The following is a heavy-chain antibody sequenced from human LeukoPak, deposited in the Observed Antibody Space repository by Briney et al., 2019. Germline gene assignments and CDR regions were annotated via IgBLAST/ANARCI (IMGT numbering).Heavy chain of an antibody. CDR2: INSDGSST. V-gene: IGHV3-74*01. CDR3: ARARYGGNYYFDY. D-gene: IGHD4-23*01. Sequence: AGGSLRLSCAASGXTFSSYWMHWVRQAPGKGLVWVSRINSDGSSTSYADSVKGRFTISRDNAKNTLYLQMNSLRAEDTAVYYCARARYGGNYYFDYWGQGTLVTVSS. J-gene: IGHJ4*02. CDR1: GXTFSSYW.